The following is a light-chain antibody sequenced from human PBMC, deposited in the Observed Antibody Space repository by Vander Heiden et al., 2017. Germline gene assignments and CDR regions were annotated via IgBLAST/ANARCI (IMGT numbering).Light chain of an antibody. CDR3: MQAAKAPRT. CDR1: QSLLLSNGYNY. J-gene: IGKJ1*01. CDR2: LGS. V-gene: IGKV2-28*01. Sequence: DIVMTQSALSLSVTPGEPASISCRSSQSLLLSNGYNYLDWYLQKPGQPPQLLIYLGSNRASGVPDRFSGSGSGTDFTLKISRVGAGDVGVYYCMQAAKAPRTFGQGTKVEVK.